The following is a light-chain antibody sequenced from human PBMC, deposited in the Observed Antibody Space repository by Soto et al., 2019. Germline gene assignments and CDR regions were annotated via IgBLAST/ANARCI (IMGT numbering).Light chain of an antibody. CDR3: QSRDSSLSSSWV. V-gene: IGLV1-40*01. CDR2: HNN. CDR1: SSNIGADFD. Sequence: QPVLTQPPSVSGTPGQRVTISCTGSSSNIGADFDVHWYQHLPGTAPKLLISHNNNRPSGVPDRFSGSKSGTSASLVITGLQADDEAVYYCQSRDSSLSSSWVFGGGTKLTVL. J-gene: IGLJ3*02.